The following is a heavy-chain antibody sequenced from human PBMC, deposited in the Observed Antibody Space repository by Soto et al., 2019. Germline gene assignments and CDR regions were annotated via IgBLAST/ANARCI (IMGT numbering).Heavy chain of an antibody. D-gene: IGHD6-19*01. Sequence: EVYLVQSGGGLVKPGGSLRLSCAASGFTFSSYAMNWVRQTHEKGLEWVSSISSTSSYTHYSDSVKGRFTISRDNANNSLFLQMNSLRAEDTATYYCARDLALAGNYLGQGVLVNVSA. V-gene: IGHV3-21*01. J-gene: IGHJ4*02. CDR2: ISSTSSYT. CDR3: ARDLALAGNY. CDR1: GFTFSSYA.